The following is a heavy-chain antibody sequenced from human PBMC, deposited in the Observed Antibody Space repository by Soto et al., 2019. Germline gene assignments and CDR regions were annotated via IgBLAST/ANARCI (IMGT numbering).Heavy chain of an antibody. Sequence: ASVKVSCKASGYTFTSYDINWVRQATGQGLEWMGWMNPNSGNTGYAQKFQGRVTMTRNTSISTAYMELSSLRSEDTAVYYCARVFRVPAAAYYYYYMDVWGKGTTVTVSS. J-gene: IGHJ6*03. CDR1: GYTFTSYD. D-gene: IGHD2-2*01. V-gene: IGHV1-8*01. CDR3: ARVFRVPAAAYYYYYMDV. CDR2: MNPNSGNT.